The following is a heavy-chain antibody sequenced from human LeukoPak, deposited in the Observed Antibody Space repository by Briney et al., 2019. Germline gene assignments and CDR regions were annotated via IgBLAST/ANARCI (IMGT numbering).Heavy chain of an antibody. D-gene: IGHD3-10*01. CDR1: GFTFSSYS. Sequence: GGSLRLSCAASGFTFSSYSMNWVRQAPGKGLEWVSSISSSSSYIYYADSVKGRFTISRDNAKNSLYLQMNSLRAEDTAVYCCARVMVRGVMGAFDIWGQGTMVTVSS. J-gene: IGHJ3*02. V-gene: IGHV3-21*01. CDR3: ARVMVRGVMGAFDI. CDR2: ISSSSSYI.